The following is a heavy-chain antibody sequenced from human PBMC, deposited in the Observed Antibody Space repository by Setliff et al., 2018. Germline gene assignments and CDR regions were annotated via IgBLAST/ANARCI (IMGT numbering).Heavy chain of an antibody. D-gene: IGHD2-15*01. J-gene: IGHJ4*02. CDR1: GFTFSTYR. CDR2: IWDDGGYK. V-gene: IGHV3-33*08. CDR3: ARTCSGSGCYAGLES. Sequence: GGSLRLSCAASGFTFSTYRMHWVRQAPGKGLEWVAIIWDDGGYKYHADSMKGRFTISRDNSKNTLYLQMNSLRPEDTAVYYCARTCSGSGCYAGLESWGQGTPVTVSS.